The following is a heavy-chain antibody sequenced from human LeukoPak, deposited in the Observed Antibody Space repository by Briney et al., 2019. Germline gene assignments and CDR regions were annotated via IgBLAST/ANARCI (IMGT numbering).Heavy chain of an antibody. Sequence: KASETLSLTCAVYGGSFSGYYWSWIRQPPGKGLEWIGEINHSGSTNYNPSLKSRVTISVDTSKNQFSLKLSSVTAADTAVYYCARGRQDYDFWSGYYTAEPYYFDYWGQGTLVTVSS. CDR3: ARGRQDYDFWSGYYTAEPYYFDY. V-gene: IGHV4-34*01. CDR2: INHSGST. D-gene: IGHD3-3*01. J-gene: IGHJ4*02. CDR1: GGSFSGYY.